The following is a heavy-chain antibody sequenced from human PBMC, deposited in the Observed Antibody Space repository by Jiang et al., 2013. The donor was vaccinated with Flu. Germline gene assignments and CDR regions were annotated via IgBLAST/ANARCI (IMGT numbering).Heavy chain of an antibody. D-gene: IGHD3-3*01. V-gene: IGHV5-51*01. Sequence: GAEVKKPGESLKISCKASGYNFATSWIAWVRQKPGKGLEWMGIVYPGDSDTRYSPSFQGHVTISADKSTNTAYLQWNGLRASDTAMYYCARRGPGGEWFLNWFDPWGQGTQVTVSS. CDR1: GYNFATSW. CDR3: ARRGPGGEWFLNWFDP. J-gene: IGHJ5*02. CDR2: VYPGDSDT.